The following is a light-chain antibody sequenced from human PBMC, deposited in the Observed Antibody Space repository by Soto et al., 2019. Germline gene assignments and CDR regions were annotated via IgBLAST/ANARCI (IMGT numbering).Light chain of an antibody. V-gene: IGKV4-1*01. J-gene: IGKJ2*01. CDR2: WAS. CDR1: QSVLYSFDSNNY. Sequence: DIVITQSPDSLAGSLGERATINCKSSQSVLYSFDSNNYLAWYQQKPGQPPHLLIHWASSRESGVPDRFSGSGSGADCTLTISIPPAEDVAVYFCQQYYRSPYNFGHGTKLDI. CDR3: QQYYRSPYN.